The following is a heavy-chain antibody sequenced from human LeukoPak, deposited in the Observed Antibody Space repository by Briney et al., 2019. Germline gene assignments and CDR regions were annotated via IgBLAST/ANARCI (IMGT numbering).Heavy chain of an antibody. Sequence: ASVKVSCKASGYTFTSYDINWVRQATGQGLEWMGWMNPNSGNTGYAQKFRGRVTITRNTSISTAYMELSSLRSEDTAVYYCARGWFTNAVGSEKGHAFDIWGQGTMVTVSS. V-gene: IGHV1-8*03. J-gene: IGHJ3*02. CDR1: GYTFTSYD. CDR2: MNPNSGNT. CDR3: ARGWFTNAVGSEKGHAFDI. D-gene: IGHD3-10*01.